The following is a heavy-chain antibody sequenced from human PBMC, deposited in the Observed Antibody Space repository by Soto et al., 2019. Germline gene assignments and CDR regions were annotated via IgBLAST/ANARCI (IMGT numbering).Heavy chain of an antibody. CDR3: ARAVRGSYYDY. V-gene: IGHV4-30-4*01. CDR1: GGSISSGDYY. J-gene: IGHJ4*02. Sequence: QVQLQESGPGLVKPSQTLSLTCTVSGGSISSGDYYWSWIRQPPGKGLEWIGYVFYSGTTYYNPSLKSRFTISVDTSKNQFSLKLSSVTAADTAVYYCARAVRGSYYDYWGQGTLVTVSS. CDR2: VFYSGTT. D-gene: IGHD1-26*01.